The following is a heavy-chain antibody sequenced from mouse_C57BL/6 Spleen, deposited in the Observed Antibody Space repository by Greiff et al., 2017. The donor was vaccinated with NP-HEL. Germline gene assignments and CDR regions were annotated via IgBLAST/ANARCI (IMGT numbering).Heavy chain of an antibody. J-gene: IGHJ4*01. CDR2: INPGSGGT. Sequence: QVQLQQSGAELVRPGTSVKVSCKASGYAFTNYLIEWVKQRPGRGLEWIGVINPGSGGTNYNEKFKGKATLTADKSSSTAYMQLSSLTSEDSAVYFCARGGPFITTVVPYAMDYWGQGTSVTVSS. V-gene: IGHV1-54*01. D-gene: IGHD1-1*01. CDR3: ARGGPFITTVVPYAMDY. CDR1: GYAFTNYL.